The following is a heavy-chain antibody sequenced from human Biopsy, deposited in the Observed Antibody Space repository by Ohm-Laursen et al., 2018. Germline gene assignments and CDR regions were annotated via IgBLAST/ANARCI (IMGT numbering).Heavy chain of an antibody. V-gene: IGHV3-11*04. J-gene: IGHJ6*02. D-gene: IGHD3-10*01. CDR3: ASLGLVWFGELLSVPFGMDV. Sequence: SLRLSCSASGFPFSDYYMRWIRQAPGKGLEWVSYISSGGTTIYYADSVKGRFTIPRDNAKDSLYLQMNSLRAEDTAVYFCASLGLVWFGELLSVPFGMDVWGQGTTVTVSS. CDR1: GFPFSDYY. CDR2: ISSGGTTI.